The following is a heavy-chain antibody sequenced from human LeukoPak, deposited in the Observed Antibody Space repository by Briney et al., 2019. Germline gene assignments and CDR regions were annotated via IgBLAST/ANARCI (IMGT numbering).Heavy chain of an antibody. CDR3: ATGYSSGWQTQFFDY. Sequence: ASVKVSCKVSGYTLTELSMHWVRQAPGKGLEWMGGFDPEDGETIYAQKFQGRVTMTEDTSTDTAYMELSSLRSEDTAVYYCATGYSSGWQTQFFDYWGQGTLVTVYS. CDR2: FDPEDGET. CDR1: GYTLTELS. V-gene: IGHV1-24*01. J-gene: IGHJ4*02. D-gene: IGHD6-19*01.